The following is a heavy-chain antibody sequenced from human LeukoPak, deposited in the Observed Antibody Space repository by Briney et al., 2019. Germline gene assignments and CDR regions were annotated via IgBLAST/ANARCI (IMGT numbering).Heavy chain of an antibody. CDR2: IYYSGST. CDR3: ARRVGVVVPAAMTRGNAFDI. V-gene: IGHV4-59*08. Sequence: SETLSLTCTVSGGSISSYYWSWIRQPPGKGLEWIGYIYYSGSTNYNPSLKSRVTISVDTSKNQFSLKLSSVTAADTAVYYCARRVGVVVPAAMTRGNAFDIWGQGTMVTVAS. D-gene: IGHD2-2*01. CDR1: GGSISSYY. J-gene: IGHJ3*02.